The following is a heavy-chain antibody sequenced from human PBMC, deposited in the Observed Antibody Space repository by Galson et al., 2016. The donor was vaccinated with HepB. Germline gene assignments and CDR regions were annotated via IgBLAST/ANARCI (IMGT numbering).Heavy chain of an antibody. CDR3: ATAKHRGLRPIEY. J-gene: IGHJ4*02. CDR2: IIPNSGAT. V-gene: IGHV1-2*02. CDR1: GYTFTEYS. Sequence: SVKVSCKASGYTFTEYSIHWVRQAPGHGLEWIGWIIPNSGATNYAQKLQGRVTMTRDTSITTAYMELQRLRSDDTAVYYCATAKHRGLRPIEYWGQGTLVTVST.